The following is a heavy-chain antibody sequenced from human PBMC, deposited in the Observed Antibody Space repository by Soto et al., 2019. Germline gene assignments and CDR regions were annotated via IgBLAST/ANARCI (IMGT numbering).Heavy chain of an antibody. CDR1: GFTFSSYA. Sequence: PGGSLRLSCAASGFTFSSYAMSWVRQAPGKGLEWVSAISGSGGSTYYADSVKGRFTISRDNSKNTLYLQMNSLRAEDTAVYYCAKSPGIAAAGCHPLVWSDPWGQGTLVTVSS. CDR2: ISGSGGST. V-gene: IGHV3-23*01. J-gene: IGHJ5*02. CDR3: AKSPGIAAAGCHPLVWSDP. D-gene: IGHD6-13*01.